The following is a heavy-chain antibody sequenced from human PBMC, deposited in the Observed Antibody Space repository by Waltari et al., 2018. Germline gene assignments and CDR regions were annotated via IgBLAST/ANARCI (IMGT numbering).Heavy chain of an antibody. CDR2: VDPEDGET. CDR1: GYTFTDYY. CDR3: ATDGSIHLPSLDY. V-gene: IGHV1-69-2*01. Sequence: VQLVQSGAEVKKPGASVKVSCKASGYTFTDYYMHWVQQAPGKGLEWMGRVDPEDGETIYAEKFQGRVTITADTSTDTAYMELSSLRSEDTAVYYCATDGSIHLPSLDYWGQGTLVTVSS. J-gene: IGHJ4*02.